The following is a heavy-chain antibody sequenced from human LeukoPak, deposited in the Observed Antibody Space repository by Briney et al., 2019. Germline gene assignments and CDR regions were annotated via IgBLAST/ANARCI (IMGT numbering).Heavy chain of an antibody. CDR1: GYTFISYG. CDR3: AREKTAYYYDSSGYYSPFDC. V-gene: IGHV1-18*01. J-gene: IGHJ4*02. Sequence: ASVKVSCKASGYTFISYGISWVRQAPGQGLEWMGWISAYNGNTKYAQKLQGRVTMTTDKSTSTAYMELRSLRSDDTAVYYCAREKTAYYYDSSGYYSPFDCWGQGTLVTVSS. CDR2: ISAYNGNT. D-gene: IGHD3-22*01.